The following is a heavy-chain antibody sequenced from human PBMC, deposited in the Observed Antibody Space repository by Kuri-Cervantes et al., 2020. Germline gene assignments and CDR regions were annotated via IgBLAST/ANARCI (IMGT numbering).Heavy chain of an antibody. Sequence: GGSLRLSCAASGFTFSDYYMSWIRQAPGKGLEWVSYISSSGSTIYYADSVKGRFTLSRDNAKNSLYLQMNSLRAEDTAVYYCAKDYPNRRLYQWLEWGYFDYWGQGTLVTVSS. CDR2: ISSSGSTI. CDR3: AKDYPNRRLYQWLEWGYFDY. D-gene: IGHD6-19*01. CDR1: GFTFSDYY. J-gene: IGHJ4*02. V-gene: IGHV3-11*04.